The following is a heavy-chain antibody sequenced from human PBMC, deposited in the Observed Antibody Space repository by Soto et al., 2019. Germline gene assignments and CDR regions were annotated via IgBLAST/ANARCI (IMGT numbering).Heavy chain of an antibody. Sequence: GESLKISCKGSGYSFTSYWISWVRQMPGKGLEWMGRIDPSDSYTNYSPSFQGHVTISADKSISTAYLQWSSLKASDTAMYYCARRDLVAFYHYGMDVWGQGTTVTVSS. D-gene: IGHD5-12*01. CDR1: GYSFTSYW. CDR3: ARRDLVAFYHYGMDV. CDR2: IDPSDSYT. V-gene: IGHV5-10-1*01. J-gene: IGHJ6*02.